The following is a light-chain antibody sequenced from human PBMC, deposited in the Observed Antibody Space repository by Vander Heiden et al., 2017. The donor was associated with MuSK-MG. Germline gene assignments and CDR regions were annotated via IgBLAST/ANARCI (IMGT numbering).Light chain of an antibody. CDR2: KSI. CDR3: ATRDDSLNGLV. V-gene: IGLV1-44*01. J-gene: IGLJ2*01. CDR1: SSNIGSSS. Sequence: QSVLTQPPSPSGTPGQRVTISCSGSSSNIGSSSVNWYQQLPGTAPTLLIYKSIQRPSGVPDRFSGSRSGTSASLAISGLQSEDEADYYCATRDDSLNGLVFGGGTKLNVL.